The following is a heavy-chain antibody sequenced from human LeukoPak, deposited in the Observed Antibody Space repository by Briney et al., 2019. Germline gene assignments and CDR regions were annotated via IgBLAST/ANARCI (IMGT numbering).Heavy chain of an antibody. V-gene: IGHV4-38-2*01. D-gene: IGHD6-19*01. CDR1: GYSISSGYY. J-gene: IGHJ5*02. Sequence: SETLSLACAVSGYSISSGYYWGWIRQPPGKGLEWIGSIYHSGSTYYNPSLKSRVTISVDTSKNQFSLKLSSVTAADTAVYYCARIAVAGFPPANWFDPWGQGTLVTVSS. CDR2: IYHSGST. CDR3: ARIAVAGFPPANWFDP.